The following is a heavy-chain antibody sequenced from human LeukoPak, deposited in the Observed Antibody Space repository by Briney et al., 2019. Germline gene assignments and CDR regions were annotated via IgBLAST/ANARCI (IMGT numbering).Heavy chain of an antibody. CDR3: AKPSPTAYDSSGYYFDY. CDR1: GFTFSSYA. J-gene: IGHJ4*02. D-gene: IGHD3-22*01. CDR2: ISGSGGST. V-gene: IGHV3-23*01. Sequence: GGSLRLSCAASGFTFSSYAMSWVRQAPGKGLEWVSAISGSGGSTYYADSVKGRFTISRDNSKNTLYLQMNSLRAEDTAVYYCAKPSPTAYDSSGYYFDYWGQGTLVTVSS.